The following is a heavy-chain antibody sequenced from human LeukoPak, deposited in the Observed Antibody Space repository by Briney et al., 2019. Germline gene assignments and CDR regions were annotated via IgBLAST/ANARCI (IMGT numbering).Heavy chain of an antibody. CDR3: ARERFLEWLPRHYGMDV. CDR1: GYTFTVYY. CDR2: INPNSGGT. J-gene: IGHJ6*02. V-gene: IGHV1-2*04. Sequence: RASVKVSCKASGYTFTVYYMHWVRQAPGQGLEWMGWINPNSGGTNYAQKFQGWVTMTRDTSISTAYMELSRLRSDDTAVYYCARERFLEWLPRHYGMDVWGQGTTVTVSS. D-gene: IGHD3-3*01.